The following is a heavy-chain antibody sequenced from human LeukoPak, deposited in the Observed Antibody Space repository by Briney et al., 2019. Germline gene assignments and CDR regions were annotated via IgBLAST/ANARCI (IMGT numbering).Heavy chain of an antibody. CDR3: AREYRGSYSPLDY. Sequence: GGSLRLSCAASGFTLSSYGMHWVRQAPGKGLEWVAVISYDGSNKYYADSVKGRFTISRDNSKNTLYLQMNSLRAEDTAVYYCAREYRGSYSPLDYWGQGTLVTVSS. J-gene: IGHJ4*02. CDR1: GFTLSSYG. V-gene: IGHV3-30*03. CDR2: ISYDGSNK. D-gene: IGHD1-26*01.